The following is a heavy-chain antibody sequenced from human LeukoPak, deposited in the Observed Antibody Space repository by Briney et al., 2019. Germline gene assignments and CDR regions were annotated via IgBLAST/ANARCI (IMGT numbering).Heavy chain of an antibody. V-gene: IGHV3-23*01. CDR2: ISGSGGST. J-gene: IGHJ4*02. D-gene: IGHD3-10*01. Sequence: GSLRPSCAASGFTFSSYAMSWVRQAPGKGPEWASAISGSGGSTYYADSVKGRFTISRDNSKNTLYLQMNSLRAEDTAVYYCAKDRIYYYGSGKGYFDYWGQGTLVTVSS. CDR3: AKDRIYYYGSGKGYFDY. CDR1: GFTFSSYA.